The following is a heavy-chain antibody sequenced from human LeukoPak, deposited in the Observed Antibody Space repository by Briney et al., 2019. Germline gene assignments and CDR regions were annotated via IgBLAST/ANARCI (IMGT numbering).Heavy chain of an antibody. CDR2: MHYSGGA. D-gene: IGHD1-26*01. Sequence: SETLSLTCTVSGYSISSGYYWGWIRQPPGKGLEWIGYMHYSGGATSYPALKSRVAMSIDASKNQFSLKLSSVTAADTAVYYCARDIRVVGATHYLDQWGQGTLVTVSS. V-gene: IGHV4-61*01. J-gene: IGHJ4*02. CDR3: ARDIRVVGATHYLDQ. CDR1: GYSISSGYY.